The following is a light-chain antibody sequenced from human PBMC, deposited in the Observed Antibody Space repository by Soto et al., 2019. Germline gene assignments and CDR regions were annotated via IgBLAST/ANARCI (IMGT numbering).Light chain of an antibody. CDR3: MQGTHWTPYT. J-gene: IGKJ2*01. CDR1: QSLAYSDGNTY. CDR2: KVS. V-gene: IGKV2-30*01. Sequence: DVVMTQSPLSLPVTLGQPASISCRSSQSLAYSDGNTYLNWFQQMPVQSPRRLIYKVSNRDYCVPGRFCCSGSGTAFTLNISRVEAEDVGVYYCMQGTHWTPYTFCQGTKLEIK.